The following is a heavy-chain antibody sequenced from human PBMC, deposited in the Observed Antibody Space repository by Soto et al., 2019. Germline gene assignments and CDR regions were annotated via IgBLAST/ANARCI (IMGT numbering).Heavy chain of an antibody. Sequence: GASVKVSCKASGGTFSSYTISWVRQAPGQGLEWMGRIIPILGIANYAQKFQGRVTITADKSTSTAYMELSSLSSEDLSVFYCDLFYILGDNWFDPWGQVTLVTVS. CDR1: GGTFSSYT. CDR3: DLFYILGDNWFDP. D-gene: IGHD3-10*01. CDR2: IIPILGIA. J-gene: IGHJ5*02. V-gene: IGHV1-69*02.